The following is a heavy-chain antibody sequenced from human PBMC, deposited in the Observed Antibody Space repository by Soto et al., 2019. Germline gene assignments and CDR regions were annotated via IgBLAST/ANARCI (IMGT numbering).Heavy chain of an antibody. V-gene: IGHV3-23*01. CDR1: EFSFSSYA. Sequence: GGALRLSCAASEFSFSSYALNWVRQAPGKGLEWVSAISATGTTTYYADSVKGRFTISRDNSKRTLFLQMDSLSPEDTAVYYCATYSSPFDYWGQGTLVTVSS. CDR3: ATYSSPFDY. J-gene: IGHJ4*02. D-gene: IGHD6-13*01. CDR2: ISATGTTT.